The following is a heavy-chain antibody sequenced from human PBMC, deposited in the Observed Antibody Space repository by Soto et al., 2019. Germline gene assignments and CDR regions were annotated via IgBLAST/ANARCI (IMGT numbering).Heavy chain of an antibody. CDR1: GFTFSSYA. CDR2: ISGSGIST. CDR3: AKEAGYRYGYDGMDV. V-gene: IGHV3-23*01. Sequence: GGSLRLSCAASGFTFSSYAMSWVRQAPGKGLEWVSAISGSGISTYYADSVKGRFTISRDNSKNTLYLQMNSLRTEDTAVYYYAKEAGYRYGYDGMDVWGQGTKVTVSS. D-gene: IGHD5-18*01. J-gene: IGHJ6*02.